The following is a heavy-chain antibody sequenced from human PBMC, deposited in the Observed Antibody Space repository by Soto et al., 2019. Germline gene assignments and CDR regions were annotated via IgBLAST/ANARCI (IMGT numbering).Heavy chain of an antibody. V-gene: IGHV3-23*01. J-gene: IGHJ4*02. CDR3: AKEATEHYYDSSGYYW. D-gene: IGHD3-22*01. CDR1: GLTFSSYA. CDR2: ISGSGSNT. Sequence: EVQLLESGGGLVQPGGSLRLSCAASGLTFSSYAMSWVRQAPGKGLQWVSAISGSGSNTYYVDSVKGRFTISRDNSKNTLYLLMNSLRAEDTAVYYCAKEATEHYYDSSGYYWWGRGTLVTVSS.